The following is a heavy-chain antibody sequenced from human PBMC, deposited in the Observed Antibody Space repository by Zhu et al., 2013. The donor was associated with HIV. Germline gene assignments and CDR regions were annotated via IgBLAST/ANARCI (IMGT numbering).Heavy chain of an antibody. J-gene: IGHJ6*02. CDR3: ARVGRGSSTYFYDMDV. D-gene: IGHD6-6*01. CDR2: INLNSGGT. V-gene: IGHV1-2*02. CDR1: GYTFTGYY. Sequence: QVQLVQSGAEVKKPGASVNVSCKASGYTFTGYYMHWVRQAPGQGLEWMGWINLNSGGTNYAQKFQGRVTMTRDTSISTAYMELSRLRSDDTAVYYCARVGRGSSTYFYDMDVWGQGTTVTASS.